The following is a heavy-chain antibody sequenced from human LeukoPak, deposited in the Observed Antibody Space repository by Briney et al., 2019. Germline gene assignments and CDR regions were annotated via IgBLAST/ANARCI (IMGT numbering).Heavy chain of an antibody. CDR3: AKISAYADYVDY. D-gene: IGHD2-21*01. Sequence: GGSLRLSCAASGFTFTSSAMSWVRRAPGKGLEWVSGISGSGGSTYYADSVKGRFTISRDNSKNTLYLQMNSLRAEDTAVYYCAKISAYADYVDYWGQGTLVTVSS. CDR1: GFTFTSSA. J-gene: IGHJ4*02. CDR2: ISGSGGST. V-gene: IGHV3-23*01.